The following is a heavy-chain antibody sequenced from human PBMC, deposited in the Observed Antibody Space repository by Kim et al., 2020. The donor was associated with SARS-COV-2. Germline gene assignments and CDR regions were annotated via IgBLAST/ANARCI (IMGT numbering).Heavy chain of an antibody. CDR1: GGSISSSNW. Sequence: SETLSLTCAVSGGSISSSNWWGWVRQPPGKGLEWIGEIYHSGSTNYNPSLKSRVTISVDKSKNQFSLKLSSVTAADTAVYYCAIRIGYSSSWYSAHYYYYGMDVWGQGTTVTVSS. J-gene: IGHJ6*02. CDR2: IYHSGST. D-gene: IGHD6-13*01. V-gene: IGHV4-4*02. CDR3: AIRIGYSSSWYSAHYYYYGMDV.